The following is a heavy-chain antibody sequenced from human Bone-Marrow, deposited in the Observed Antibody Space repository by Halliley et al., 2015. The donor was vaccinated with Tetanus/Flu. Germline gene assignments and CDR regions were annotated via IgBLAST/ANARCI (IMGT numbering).Heavy chain of an antibody. V-gene: IGHV3-66*01. D-gene: IGHD2-2*01. J-gene: IGHJ4*02. CDR2: IYSGGST. Sequence: KGLELVSLIYSGGSTYYADSVKGRFTISRDNSKNTLYLQMNDLRAEDTAVYYCTRTNNLPGDYWGQGTLVPVSS. CDR3: TRTNNLPGDY.